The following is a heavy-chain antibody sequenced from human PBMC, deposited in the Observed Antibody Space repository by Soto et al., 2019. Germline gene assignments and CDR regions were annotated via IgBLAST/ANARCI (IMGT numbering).Heavy chain of an antibody. D-gene: IGHD2-2*01. CDR1: GYTFTGYY. Sequence: ASVKVSCKASGYTFTGYYMHWVRQAPGQGLEWMGWINPNSGGTNYAQKFQGWVTMTRDTSISTAYMELSSLRSEDTAVYYCARGQGYCSSTSCYAGRDLLDYYYGMDVWGQGTTVTVSS. V-gene: IGHV1-2*04. J-gene: IGHJ6*02. CDR3: ARGQGYCSSTSCYAGRDLLDYYYGMDV. CDR2: INPNSGGT.